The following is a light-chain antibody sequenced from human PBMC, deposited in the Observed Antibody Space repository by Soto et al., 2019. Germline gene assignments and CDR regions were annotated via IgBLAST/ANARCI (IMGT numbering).Light chain of an antibody. CDR1: SSNIGNNY. V-gene: IGLV1-51*01. CDR2: DNN. Sequence: QSVLTHPPSVSAAPGQKVTSSCSGSSSNIGNNYVSWYQQLPGTAPKLLIYDNNKRPSGIPDRFSGSKSGTSATLGITGLQTGDEADYYCGTWDSSLSAGVFGGGTQLTVL. CDR3: GTWDSSLSAGV. J-gene: IGLJ2*01.